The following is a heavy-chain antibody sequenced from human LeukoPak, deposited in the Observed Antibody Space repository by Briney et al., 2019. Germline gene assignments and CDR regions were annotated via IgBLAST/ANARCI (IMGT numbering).Heavy chain of an antibody. J-gene: IGHJ6*03. V-gene: IGHV4-59*01. CDR2: IYYSGST. Sequence: SETLSLTCTVSGGSISGYYWSWIRQPPGKGLEWIGYIYYSGSTNYNPSLKSRVTISVDTSKNQFSLKLSSVTAADTAVYYCARGPIVVVPPYYYYYYMDVWGKGTTVTVSS. CDR1: GGSISGYY. D-gene: IGHD2-2*01. CDR3: ARGPIVVVPPYYYYYYMDV.